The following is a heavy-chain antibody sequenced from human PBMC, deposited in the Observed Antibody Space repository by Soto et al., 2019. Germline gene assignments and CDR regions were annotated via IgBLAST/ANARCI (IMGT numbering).Heavy chain of an antibody. D-gene: IGHD2-21*02. V-gene: IGHV3-74*01. CDR3: ARGDKGAFDM. CDR2: IHSDGSST. Sequence: EVQLVESGGGLVLPGGSLRLSCAASGFTFSYYWMHWVRQAPGQGLVWVSRIHSDGSSTTYADSVKGRFTISRDNAKTTPYLQMNSLRAEDTAVYYCARGDKGAFDMWGQGTMVSVSS. CDR1: GFTFSYYW. J-gene: IGHJ3*02.